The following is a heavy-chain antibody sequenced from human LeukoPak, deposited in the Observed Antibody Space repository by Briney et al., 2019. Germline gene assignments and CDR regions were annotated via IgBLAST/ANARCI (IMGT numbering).Heavy chain of an antibody. CDR1: GFTFSSYW. V-gene: IGHV3-74*01. CDR2: INSDGSST. CDR3: ARVLPRQL. D-gene: IGHD6-13*01. Sequence: GGSLRLSCAASGFTFSSYWMHWVRQTPGKGLMWVARINSDGSSTSYADSVKGRFTISRDNAKNTLYLQMNSLRAEDTAVYYCARVLPRQLWGQGTLVTVSS. J-gene: IGHJ4*02.